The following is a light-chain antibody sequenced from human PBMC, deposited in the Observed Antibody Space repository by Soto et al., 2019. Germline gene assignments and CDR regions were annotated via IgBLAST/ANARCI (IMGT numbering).Light chain of an antibody. J-gene: IGKJ5*01. CDR3: QQYNNWPFS. CDR1: QGVTTN. CDR2: VVS. V-gene: IGKV3-15*01. Sequence: EILMTQSPATLSVSPGERVTLSCRAGQGVTTNFAWYQQKSGQSPRLLIYVVSSRATGVPSRFSGTGSETDFTLTIRGLQSEDSAIYFCQQYNNWPFSFGQGTRLEIK.